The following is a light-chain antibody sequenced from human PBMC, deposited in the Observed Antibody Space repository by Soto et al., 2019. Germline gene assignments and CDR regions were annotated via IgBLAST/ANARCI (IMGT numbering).Light chain of an antibody. CDR3: SSYTSSNTLV. CDR1: SSDVGGYNY. Sequence: ALTQPASVSWSPGQSITISCTGTSSDVGGYNYVSWYQQHPGKAPKLMIYEVSNRPSGVSNRFSGSKSGSTASLTISGLQAEDEADYYCSSYTSSNTLVFGTGTKVTVL. CDR2: EVS. V-gene: IGLV2-14*01. J-gene: IGLJ1*01.